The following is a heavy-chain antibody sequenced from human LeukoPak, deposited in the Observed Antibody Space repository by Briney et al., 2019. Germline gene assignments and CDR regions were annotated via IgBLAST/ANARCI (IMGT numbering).Heavy chain of an antibody. CDR2: ILYRGTT. D-gene: IGHD6-19*01. CDR1: GASMTRGSYD. J-gene: IGHJ5*02. V-gene: IGHV4-39*07. CDR3: ARVWDSGWTRGETWFDP. Sequence: PSETLSLTCTVSGASMTRGSYDWGWIRQPPGKGLEWIGTILYRGTTFYNPSLKSRVTMSVDTSQNQFSLKLSSVTAADTALYYCARVWDSGWTRGETWFDPWGQRTLVTVSS.